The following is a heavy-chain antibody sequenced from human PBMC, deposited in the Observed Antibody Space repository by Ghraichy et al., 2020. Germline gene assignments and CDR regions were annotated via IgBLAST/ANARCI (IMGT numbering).Heavy chain of an antibody. CDR2: ISSSSSYI. CDR3: AREPHYDFWSGQNRHFDY. Sequence: GESLNISCAASGFTFSSYSMNWVRQAPGKGLEWVSSISSSSSYIYYADSVKGRFTISRDNAKNSLYLQMNSLRAEDTAVYYCAREPHYDFWSGQNRHFDYWGQGTLVTVSS. D-gene: IGHD3-3*01. V-gene: IGHV3-21*01. J-gene: IGHJ4*02. CDR1: GFTFSSYS.